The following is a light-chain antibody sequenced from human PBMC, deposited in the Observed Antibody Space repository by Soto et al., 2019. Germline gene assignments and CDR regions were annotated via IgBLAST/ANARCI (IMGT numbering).Light chain of an antibody. V-gene: IGLV2-14*01. CDR1: SSDVGGYNY. CDR2: DVS. J-gene: IGLJ1*01. CDR3: SSYTSSSTRV. Sequence: QSVLPQPASLSGSPGRSITISCTGTSSDVGGYNYVSWYQQHPGKAPKLMIYDVSNRPSGVSNRFSGSKSGNTASLSISGLQAEDEADYYCSSYTSSSTRVFGTGTKVTVL.